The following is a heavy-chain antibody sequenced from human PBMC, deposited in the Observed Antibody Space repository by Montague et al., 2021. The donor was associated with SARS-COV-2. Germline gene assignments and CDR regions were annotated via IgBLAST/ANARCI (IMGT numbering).Heavy chain of an antibody. V-gene: IGHV4-39*07. CDR1: GASLSSSHHY. Sequence: SETLSLTCTLSGASLSSSHHYWGWIRQPPGRGLEWVGSIYYTGSRYYNPSLKSRVTISVDTSTNQFSLKLSSVTAADTAVYYCARVQGITMIVVVIGAFDVWGQGTMVTVSS. CDR2: IYYTGSR. J-gene: IGHJ3*01. CDR3: ARVQGITMIVVVIGAFDV. D-gene: IGHD3-22*01.